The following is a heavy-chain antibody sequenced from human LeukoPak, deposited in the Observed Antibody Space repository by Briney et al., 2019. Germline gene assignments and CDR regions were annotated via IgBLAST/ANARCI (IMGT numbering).Heavy chain of an antibody. CDR1: GGSISNYY. D-gene: IGHD4-17*01. V-gene: IGHV4-59*12. J-gene: IGHJ4*02. CDR3: ARDPPVDYGDYVSSGDY. CDR2: IYYTGST. Sequence: SETLSLTCTVSGGSISNYYWSWIRQPPGKGLEWIGYIYYTGSTNYNPSLRSRVTISVDTSKNQFSLKLSSVTAADTAVYYCARDPPVDYGDYVSSGDYWGQGTLVTVSS.